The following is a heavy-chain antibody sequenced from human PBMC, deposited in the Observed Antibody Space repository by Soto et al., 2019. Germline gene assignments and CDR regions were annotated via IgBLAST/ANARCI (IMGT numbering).Heavy chain of an antibody. D-gene: IGHD1-1*01. CDR3: ARDLQENAFDI. CDR2: IYYSGST. V-gene: IGHV4-31*03. CDR1: GGSISSGGYY. Sequence: QVQLQESGPGLVKPSQTLSLTCTVSGGSISSGGYYWSWIRKHPGKGLEWIGYIYYSGSTYYNPSLKIRVTIPVDTSKNQFSLKLSSVTAADTAVYYCARDLQENAFDIWGQGTMVTVSS. J-gene: IGHJ3*02.